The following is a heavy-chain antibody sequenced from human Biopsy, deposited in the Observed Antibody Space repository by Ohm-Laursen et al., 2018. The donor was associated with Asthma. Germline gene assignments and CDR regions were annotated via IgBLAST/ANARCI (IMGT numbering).Heavy chain of an antibody. V-gene: IGHV4-61*01. CDR3: ARVPTTLRYFDL. CDR2: ISYSGST. D-gene: IGHD2-15*01. Sequence: TLSLTCTVSGGSVSSGSYYWSWILQPPGKGLAWVSYISYSGSTDYNPSLKSRLTISMDTSKNQFSLKLSSVTAADTAVYYCARVPTTLRYFDLWGRGTLVTVSS. CDR1: GGSVSSGSYY. J-gene: IGHJ2*01.